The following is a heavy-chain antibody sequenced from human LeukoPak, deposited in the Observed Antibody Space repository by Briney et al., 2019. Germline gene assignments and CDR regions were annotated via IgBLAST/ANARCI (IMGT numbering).Heavy chain of an antibody. Sequence: ASVKVSCKASGYTFTSYDINWVRQVTGQGLEWMGIINPSGGSTSYAQKFQGRVTMTRDMSTSTVYMELSSLRSEDTAVYYCARGDYGSGSYLGEVVVYWGQETLVTVSS. CDR1: GYTFTSYD. D-gene: IGHD3-10*01. CDR3: ARGDYGSGSYLGEVVVY. V-gene: IGHV1-46*01. CDR2: INPSGGST. J-gene: IGHJ4*02.